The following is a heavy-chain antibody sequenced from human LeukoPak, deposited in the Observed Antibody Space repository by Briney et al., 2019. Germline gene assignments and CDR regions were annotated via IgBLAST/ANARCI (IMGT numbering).Heavy chain of an antibody. V-gene: IGHV3-23*01. J-gene: IGHJ4*02. Sequence: QPGGSLRLSCAASGFNFSSHAMTWVRQGPGKGLEWVSGVSGSGDSAYYAGSVKGRFTISRDNSKNTLFLQMDSLRAEDTAIYYCVKDFNSGYWGQGTLVTVSS. CDR2: VSGSGDSA. D-gene: IGHD5-24*01. CDR1: GFNFSSHA. CDR3: VKDFNSGY.